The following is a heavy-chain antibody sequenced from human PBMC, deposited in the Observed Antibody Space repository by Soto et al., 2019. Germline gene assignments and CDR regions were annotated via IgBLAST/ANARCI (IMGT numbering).Heavy chain of an antibody. CDR2: IYYSGTT. CDR3: ARASPVVTDV. D-gene: IGHD5-18*01. J-gene: IGHJ6*02. CDR1: GYYISSSDW. V-gene: IGHV4-28*03. Sequence: PSETLSLTCAVAGYYISSSDWWGWIRQPPGKGLEWIGYIYYSGTTYYNPSLKSRVTISVDTSKNQFSLKLSSVTAADTAVYYCARASPVVTDVWGQGTTVTVSS.